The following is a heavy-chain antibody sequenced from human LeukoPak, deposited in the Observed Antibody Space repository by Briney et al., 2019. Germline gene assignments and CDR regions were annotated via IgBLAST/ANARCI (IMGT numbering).Heavy chain of an antibody. J-gene: IGHJ4*02. V-gene: IGHV3-7*01. CDR2: IKQDGSEK. Sequence: GGSLRLSCTASGFTFSGYWMTWVRQAPGKGLEWVANIKQDGSEKYYVDSVKGRFTISRDNAKNSLYLQMNSLRAEDTAVYYCARSTGQLDYWGQGTLVTVSS. CDR1: GFTFSGYW. D-gene: IGHD7-27*01. CDR3: ARSTGQLDY.